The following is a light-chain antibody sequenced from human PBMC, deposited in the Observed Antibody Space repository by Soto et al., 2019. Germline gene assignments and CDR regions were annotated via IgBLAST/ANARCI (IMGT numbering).Light chain of an antibody. CDR1: QSISSW. CDR3: QQYGISPRST. Sequence: DIQMTQSPSTLSASVGDRVTITCRASQSISSWLAWYQQKPGKAPKLLIYKASSLESGVPSRFSGSGSGTDFTLTISRLEPEDFAVYYCQQYGISPRSTFGQGTKLEIK. CDR2: KAS. J-gene: IGKJ2*01. V-gene: IGKV1-5*03.